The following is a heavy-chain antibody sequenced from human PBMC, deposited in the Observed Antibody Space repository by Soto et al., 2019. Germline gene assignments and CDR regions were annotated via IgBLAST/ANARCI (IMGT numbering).Heavy chain of an antibody. CDR3: ARDPRDYYDSSDYKGGVY. Sequence: SQTLSLTCAISGDSVSSNSAAWSWVRQSPSRGLEWLGRTYYRSMWFYDYAGSVKGRITINPDTSKNQFSLKLSSVTAADTAVYYCARDPRDYYDSSDYKGGVYWGQGTLVTVSS. D-gene: IGHD3-22*01. CDR2: TYYRSMWFY. V-gene: IGHV6-1*01. CDR1: GDSVSSNSAA. J-gene: IGHJ4*02.